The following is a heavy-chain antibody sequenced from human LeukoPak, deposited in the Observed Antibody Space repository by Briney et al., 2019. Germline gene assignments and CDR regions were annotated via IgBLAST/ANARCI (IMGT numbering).Heavy chain of an antibody. Sequence: GGSLRLSCAASGFSFSVYWMHWVRQAPGKGPVWVSRIKTDGSITDYADSVKGRFTISRDNSKNTVYLQMDNLRPEDTAVYYCARDARLYKWELLAYWGQGTLVTVSS. CDR1: GFSFSVYW. D-gene: IGHD1-26*01. V-gene: IGHV3-74*01. CDR3: ARDARLYKWELLAY. CDR2: IKTDGSIT. J-gene: IGHJ4*02.